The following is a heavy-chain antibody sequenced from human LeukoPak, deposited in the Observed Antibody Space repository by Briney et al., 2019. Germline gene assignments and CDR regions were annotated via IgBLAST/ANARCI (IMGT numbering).Heavy chain of an antibody. CDR1: GGSISSGSYY. Sequence: KPSETLSLTCTVSGGSISSGSYYWSWIRQPAGRGLEWIGRIYTSGSTNYNPSLKSRVTISVDTSKNQFSLKLSSVTAADTALYYCARGNGGNYFWAAFDIWGQGTMVTVFS. CDR3: ARGNGGNYFWAAFDI. CDR2: IYTSGST. J-gene: IGHJ3*02. V-gene: IGHV4-61*02. D-gene: IGHD1-26*01.